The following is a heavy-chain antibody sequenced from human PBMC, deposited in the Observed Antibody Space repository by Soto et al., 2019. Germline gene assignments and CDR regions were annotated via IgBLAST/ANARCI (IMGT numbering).Heavy chain of an antibody. Sequence: SGPTLVNPTQTLTLTCTFSGFSLSASGVGVGWIRQPPGKALEWLALIYWNDDKRYSPSLKSRLTITKDTSKNQVVLTMTNMDPVDTATYYCAHSRQGYSSSWYKNNWFDPWGQGTLVTVSS. CDR3: AHSRQGYSSSWYKNNWFDP. CDR1: GFSLSASGVG. J-gene: IGHJ5*02. D-gene: IGHD6-13*01. V-gene: IGHV2-5*01. CDR2: IYWNDDK.